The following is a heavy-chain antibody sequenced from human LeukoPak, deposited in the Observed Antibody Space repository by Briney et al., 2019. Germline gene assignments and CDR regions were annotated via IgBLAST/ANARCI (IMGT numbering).Heavy chain of an antibody. D-gene: IGHD5-24*01. Sequence: PGGSLRLSCAASGFTFSSFEMNWVRQAPGKGLEWVSVIYSGGSTDYKDSVKDRFIISRDNSKNTLYLQMNSLRAEDTAVYYCAKEMATMNAFDIWGQGTMVTVSS. V-gene: IGHV3-66*01. CDR3: AKEMATMNAFDI. CDR2: IYSGGST. J-gene: IGHJ3*02. CDR1: GFTFSSFE.